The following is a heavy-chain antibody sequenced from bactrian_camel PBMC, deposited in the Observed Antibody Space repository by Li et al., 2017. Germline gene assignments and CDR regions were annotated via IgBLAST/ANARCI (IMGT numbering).Heavy chain of an antibody. CDR3: ATADGSSWLPFDD. J-gene: IGHJ4*01. CDR1: GFTFSSYW. CDR2: INTGGGTT. V-gene: IGHV3S1*01. D-gene: IGHD6*01. Sequence: HVQLVESGGGSAQAGGSLRLSCAASGFTFSSYWMYWVRQAPGKGLEWVSAINTGGGTTLYADSVRGRFTVSRDNAKNTVYLQMNSLKAEDTAVYYCATADGSSWLPFDDWGQGTQVTVS.